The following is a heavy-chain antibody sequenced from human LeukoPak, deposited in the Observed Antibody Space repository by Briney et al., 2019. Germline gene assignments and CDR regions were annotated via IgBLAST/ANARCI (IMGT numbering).Heavy chain of an antibody. CDR3: ATLSSGSLVPYYFDY. CDR2: VDPEDGET. D-gene: IGHD1-26*01. CDR1: GSTFTDYY. Sequence: ASVKISCKVSGSTFTDYYMHWVQQAPGKGLEWMGLVDPEDGETIYAEKFQGRVTITADTSTDTAYMELSSLRSEDTAVYYCATLSSGSLVPYYFDYWGQGTLVTVSS. J-gene: IGHJ4*02. V-gene: IGHV1-69-2*01.